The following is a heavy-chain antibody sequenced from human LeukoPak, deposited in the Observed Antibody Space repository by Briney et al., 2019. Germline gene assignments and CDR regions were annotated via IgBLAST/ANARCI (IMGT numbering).Heavy chain of an antibody. J-gene: IGHJ4*02. D-gene: IGHD6-19*01. CDR3: ARGVRWLVY. CDR2: IKGDGSET. V-gene: IGHV3-7*01. Sequence: PGGSLRLSCAASGFTFSDHYMTWVRQAPGKGLEWVANIKGDGSETYYVDSLKGRFIISRDNAETSLYLQMNGLRAEDTAVYYCARGVRWLVYWGQGALVTVSS. CDR1: GFTFSDHY.